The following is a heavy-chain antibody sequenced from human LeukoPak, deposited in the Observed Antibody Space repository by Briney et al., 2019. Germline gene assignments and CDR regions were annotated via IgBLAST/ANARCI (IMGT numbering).Heavy chain of an antibody. V-gene: IGHV4-59*01. CDR1: GGSLSTYY. CDR3: ARVVGRIVVISANWFDP. CDR2: IQCSGIT. Sequence: SQTLSLTCTVSGGSLSTYYWSWIRQPPGTGLEWCGYIQCSGITTYNPSLKSRVTISVDTSEDQFSLRLSSVTAADTAVYYCARVVGRIVVISANWFDPWGQGTLVTVSS. J-gene: IGHJ5*02. D-gene: IGHD3-22*01.